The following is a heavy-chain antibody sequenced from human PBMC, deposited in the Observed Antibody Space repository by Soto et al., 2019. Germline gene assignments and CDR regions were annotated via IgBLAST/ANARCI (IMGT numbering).Heavy chain of an antibody. V-gene: IGHV3-21*01. J-gene: IGHJ3*02. CDR3: ARGGYYRDAFDI. D-gene: IGHD3-22*01. Sequence: GESLRLSCAASGFTFSSYSMNCVRQAPGKELEWVSSIISSSSYIYYAESVKGRFTISRDNAKNSLYLQMNSLIAEDTAVYYCARGGYYRDAFDIWGQGTMVTVSS. CDR1: GFTFSSYS. CDR2: IISSSSYI.